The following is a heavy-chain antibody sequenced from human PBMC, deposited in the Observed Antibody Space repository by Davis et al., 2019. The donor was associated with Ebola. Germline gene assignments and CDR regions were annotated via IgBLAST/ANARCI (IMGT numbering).Heavy chain of an antibody. CDR2: IRSKAYGGTT. Sequence: GESLKISCTASGFTFGDYAMSWVRQAPGKGLEWVGFIRSKAYGGTTEYAASVKGRFTISRDDSKSIAYLQMNSLKTEDTAVYYCAKVRGQLPTHDAFDIWGQGTMVTVSS. CDR3: AKVRGQLPTHDAFDI. V-gene: IGHV3-49*04. J-gene: IGHJ3*02. D-gene: IGHD2-2*01. CDR1: GFTFGDYA.